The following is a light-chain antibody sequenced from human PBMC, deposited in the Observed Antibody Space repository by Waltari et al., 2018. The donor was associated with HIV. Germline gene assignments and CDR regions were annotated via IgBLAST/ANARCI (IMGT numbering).Light chain of an antibody. CDR3: QQYGSLQWT. CDR1: QSVTSTY. CDR2: GAS. V-gene: IGKV3-20*01. J-gene: IGKJ1*01. Sequence: EIVLTQSPGTLYLSPGERATLSCRASQSVTSTYFALYQQKPDQAPRLLIYGASSRATGIPDRFSGTGSGTDFTLTISRLEPEDFVLYYCQQYGSLQWTFGQGTKVEIK.